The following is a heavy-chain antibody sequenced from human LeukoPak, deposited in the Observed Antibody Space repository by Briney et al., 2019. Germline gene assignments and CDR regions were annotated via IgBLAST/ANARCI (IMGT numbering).Heavy chain of an antibody. V-gene: IGHV4-61*02. CDR3: ARGVLWFGEGDWFDP. J-gene: IGHJ5*02. CDR2: IYTSGST. Sequence: PSQTLSLTCTVSGGSISSGSYYWSWIRQPAGKGLEWIGRIYTSGSTNYNPSLKSRVTISVDTSKNQFSLKLSSVTAADTAVYYCARGVLWFGEGDWFDPWGQGTLVTVSS. D-gene: IGHD3-10*01. CDR1: GGSISSGSYY.